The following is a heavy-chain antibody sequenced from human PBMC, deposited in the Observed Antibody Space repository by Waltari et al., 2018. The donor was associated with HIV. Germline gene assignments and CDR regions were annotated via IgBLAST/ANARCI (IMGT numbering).Heavy chain of an antibody. J-gene: IGHJ6*02. CDR2: VSAYDGNI. CDR1: GFTFTNYG. D-gene: IGHD2-8*01. Sequence: VQLVQPGPEMKKIGASVKISCRASGFTFTNYGISWVRRGPGRGLEWMGWVSAYDGNIKVAQKFKDRVTLTTEASTNTAYLELRSLSPDDTALYHCVRGGGTWLYDMYYYQGMDVWGQGTTVTVS. CDR3: VRGGGTWLYDMYYYQGMDV. V-gene: IGHV1-18*04.